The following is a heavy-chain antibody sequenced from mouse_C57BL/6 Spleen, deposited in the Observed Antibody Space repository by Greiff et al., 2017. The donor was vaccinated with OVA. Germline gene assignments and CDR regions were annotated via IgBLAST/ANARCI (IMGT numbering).Heavy chain of an antibody. D-gene: IGHD1-1*01. Sequence: EVKLVESEGGLVQPGSSMKLSCTASGFTFSDYYMAWVRQVPEKGLEWVANINYDGSSTYYLDSLKSRFIISRDNAKNILYLQMSSLKSEDTATYYCARFPYYYGSSYYAMDYWGQGTSVTVSS. CDR2: INYDGSST. CDR1: GFTFSDYY. J-gene: IGHJ4*01. V-gene: IGHV5-16*01. CDR3: ARFPYYYGSSYYAMDY.